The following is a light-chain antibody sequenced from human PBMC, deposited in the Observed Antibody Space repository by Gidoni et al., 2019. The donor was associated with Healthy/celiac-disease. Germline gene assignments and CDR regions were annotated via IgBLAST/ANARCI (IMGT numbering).Light chain of an antibody. Sequence: DIQMTQSPSSLSASVGDRVTITCRASQGISNSLAWYQQKPGKAPKLLLYAASRLESGVPSRFSGSGSGTDYTLTISSLQPEDFATYYCQQYYSTPPLIFGGXTKVEIK. CDR1: QGISNS. V-gene: IGKV1-NL1*01. CDR2: AAS. CDR3: QQYYSTPPLI. J-gene: IGKJ4*01.